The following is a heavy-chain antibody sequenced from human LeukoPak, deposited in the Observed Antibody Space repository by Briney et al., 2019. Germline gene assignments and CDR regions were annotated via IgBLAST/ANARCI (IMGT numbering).Heavy chain of an antibody. CDR1: SGSLSGYY. V-gene: IGHV4-34*01. J-gene: IGHJ5*02. Sequence: SETLSLTCAVHSGSLSGYYWSWIRQPPGKGLEWIGEINYGGSTNYNTSLKSRVTISGDTSKNQFSLKLSSVTAADTAVYYCGRGGRYCTSTSCYSPWFDPWGQGTLVTVSS. CDR3: GRGGRYCTSTSCYSPWFDP. D-gene: IGHD2-2*01. CDR2: INYGGST.